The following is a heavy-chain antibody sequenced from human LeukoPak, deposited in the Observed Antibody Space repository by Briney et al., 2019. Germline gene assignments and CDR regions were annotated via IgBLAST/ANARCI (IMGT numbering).Heavy chain of an antibody. CDR3: VRLPSAGGSGS. CDR1: GFTFSSYW. CDR2: INADGTAT. J-gene: IGHJ4*02. V-gene: IGHV3-74*01. D-gene: IGHD3-16*01. Sequence: QPGGSLRLSCAASGFTFSSYWMHWVRQAPGKGLVWLSRINADGTATNYADSVKGRFTISRDNAKNTLYLQMNSLRAEDTAVYYCVRLPSAGGSGSWGQGTLVTVSS.